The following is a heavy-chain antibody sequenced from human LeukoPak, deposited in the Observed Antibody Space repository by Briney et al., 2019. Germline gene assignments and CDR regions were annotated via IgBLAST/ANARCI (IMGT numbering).Heavy chain of an antibody. CDR3: ARGQLKRLERRAGGNWFDP. V-gene: IGHV3-30*01. J-gene: IGHJ5*02. Sequence: PGGSLRLCCAASGFTFSSYAMHWVRQAPGKGLEWVAVISYDGSNKYYADSVKGRFTISRDNSKNTLYLQMNSLRAEDTAVYYCARGQLKRLERRAGGNWFDPWGQGTLVTVSS. CDR1: GFTFSSYA. D-gene: IGHD1-1*01. CDR2: ISYDGSNK.